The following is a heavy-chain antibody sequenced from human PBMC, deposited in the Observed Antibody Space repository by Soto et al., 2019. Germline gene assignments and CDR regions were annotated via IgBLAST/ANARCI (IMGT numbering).Heavy chain of an antibody. CDR3: ARAPRGSFSFDY. D-gene: IGHD1-26*01. J-gene: IGHJ4*02. CDR1: GGSISSYH. CDR2: ICTSGST. V-gene: IGHV4-4*07. Sequence: SETLSLTXTVSGGSISSYHWSWIRQPAGKGLEWIGRICTSGSTNYNPSLKSRVTMSVDTSKNQFSLKLSSVTAADTAVYYCARAPRGSFSFDYWGQGTLVTVSS.